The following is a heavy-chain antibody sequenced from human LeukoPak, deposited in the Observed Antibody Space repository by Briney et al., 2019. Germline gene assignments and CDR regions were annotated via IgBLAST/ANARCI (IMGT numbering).Heavy chain of an antibody. CDR2: ISYDGSNK. V-gene: IGHV3-30-3*01. CDR1: GFTFSSYA. D-gene: IGHD4-11*01. CDR3: ARDGLGDYSNYVLDY. J-gene: IGHJ4*02. Sequence: GGSLRLSCAASGFTFSSYAMHWVRQAPGKGLEWVAVISYDGSNKYYADSVKGRFTISRDNSKNTLYLQMNSLRAEDTAVYYCARDGLGDYSNYVLDYWGQGTLVTVSS.